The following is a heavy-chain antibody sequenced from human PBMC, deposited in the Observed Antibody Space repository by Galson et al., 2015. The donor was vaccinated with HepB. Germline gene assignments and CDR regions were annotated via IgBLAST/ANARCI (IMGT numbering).Heavy chain of an antibody. CDR2: ISGSGGSA. J-gene: IGHJ4*02. Sequence: SLRLSCAASGFTFSSYAMSWVRQAPGKGLEWVSAISGSGGSAYYADSVKGRFTISRDNSKNTLYLQMNSLRAEDTAVYYCAPLPFYCTNGVCRSGDYWGQGTLVTVSS. CDR3: APLPFYCTNGVCRSGDY. D-gene: IGHD2-8*01. CDR1: GFTFSSYA. V-gene: IGHV3-23*01.